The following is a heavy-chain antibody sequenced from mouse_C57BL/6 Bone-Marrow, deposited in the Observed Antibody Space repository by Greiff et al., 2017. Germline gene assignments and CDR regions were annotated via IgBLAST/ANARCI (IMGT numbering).Heavy chain of an antibody. D-gene: IGHD2-12*01. CDR3: TDYKDSHYSAMDY. V-gene: IGHV6-3*01. CDR2: IRLKSDNYAT. Sequence: EVKVEESGGGLVQPGGSMKLSCVASGFTFSNYWMNWVRQSPEKGLEWVAQIRLKSDNYATHYAESVKGRFTISRDDSKSSVYLQMNNLRAEDTGIYYCTDYKDSHYSAMDYWGQGTSVTVSS. CDR1: GFTFSNYW. J-gene: IGHJ4*01.